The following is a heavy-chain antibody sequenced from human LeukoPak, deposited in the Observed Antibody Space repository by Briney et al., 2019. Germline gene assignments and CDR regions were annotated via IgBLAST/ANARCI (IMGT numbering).Heavy chain of an antibody. J-gene: IGHJ4*02. CDR2: IKQDGSEK. V-gene: IGHV3-7*01. CDR3: ARDRWIFGVVISYFDY. D-gene: IGHD3-3*01. CDR1: GFTFSSYW. Sequence: GGSLRLSCAVSGFTFSSYWVTWVRQAPGKGLEWVANIKQDGSEKYYVDSVKGRFTISRDNAKNSLYLQMSSLRAEDTAVYYCARDRWIFGVVISYFDYWGQGTLVTVSS.